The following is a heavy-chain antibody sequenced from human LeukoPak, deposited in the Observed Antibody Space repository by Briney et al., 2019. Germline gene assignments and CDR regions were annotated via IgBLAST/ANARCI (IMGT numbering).Heavy chain of an antibody. D-gene: IGHD3-10*01. CDR3: ATSFEPPGFDY. Sequence: PSETLSLTCAVYGGSFSGYYWSWIRQPPGKGLEWIGEINHSGSTNYNPSLKSRVTISVDTSKNQFSLKLSSVTAADTAVYYCATSFEPPGFDYWGQGTLVTVSS. J-gene: IGHJ4*02. CDR1: GGSFSGYY. CDR2: INHSGST. V-gene: IGHV4-34*01.